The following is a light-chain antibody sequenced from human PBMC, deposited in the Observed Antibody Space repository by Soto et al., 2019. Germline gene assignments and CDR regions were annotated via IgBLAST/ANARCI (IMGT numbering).Light chain of an antibody. Sequence: DIQMTQSPSTLSASVGDRLTITCRAIQSISNWLAWYQQRPGKAPKLMIFDASSLESGVPSRFSGSGSGTEFNLTISRLQPDDFATYYCQQYNTYSKTFGQGTKVDIK. V-gene: IGKV1-5*01. CDR2: DAS. J-gene: IGKJ1*01. CDR1: QSISNW. CDR3: QQYNTYSKT.